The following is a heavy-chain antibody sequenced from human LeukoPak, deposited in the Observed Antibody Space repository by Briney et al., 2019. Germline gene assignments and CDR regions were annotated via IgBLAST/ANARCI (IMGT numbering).Heavy chain of an antibody. V-gene: IGHV4-39*07. J-gene: IGHJ4*02. CDR2: IFSSGST. D-gene: IGHD5-18*01. CDR1: GDSIRSPPYY. CDR3: ARDYQGGYGDKTVDY. Sequence: SETLSLTCTVSGDSIRSPPYYWGWIRQPPGKGLEWVGHIFSSGSTYYNPSLKSRVTISRDTSKNQFSLHLNSGTAADTAVYYCARDYQGGYGDKTVDYWGQGTLVTVSS.